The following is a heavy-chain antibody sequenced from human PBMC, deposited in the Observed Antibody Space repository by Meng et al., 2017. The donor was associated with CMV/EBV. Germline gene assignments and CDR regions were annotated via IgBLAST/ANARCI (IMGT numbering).Heavy chain of an antibody. CDR1: GFTVSNNY. D-gene: IGHD4-11*01. Sequence: LVGSGGGLIQPGGFLRLSCAASGFTVSNNYMRWFRQAPGKGLEWVSLIYTEGTTDYEDSVKSRFTISRDNSKNTLYLQKKSLRAEDTAVYYCSRDGNYHGVWGQGTLVTVSS. V-gene: IGHV3-53*01. J-gene: IGHJ4*02. CDR2: IYTEGTT. CDR3: SRDGNYHGV.